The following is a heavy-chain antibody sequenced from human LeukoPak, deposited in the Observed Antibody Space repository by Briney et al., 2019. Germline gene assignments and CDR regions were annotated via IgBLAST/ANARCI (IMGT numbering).Heavy chain of an antibody. V-gene: IGHV4-39*07. CDR2: IYYSGST. CDR3: ARDVGGYSYGSKTNWFDP. CDR1: GGSISSSSYY. D-gene: IGHD5-18*01. Sequence: SETLSLTCTVSGGSISSSSYYWGWIRQPPGKGLEWIGSIYYSGSTYYNPSLKSRVTISVDTSKNQFSLKLSSVTAADTAVYYCARDVGGYSYGSKTNWFDPWGQGTLVTVSS. J-gene: IGHJ5*02.